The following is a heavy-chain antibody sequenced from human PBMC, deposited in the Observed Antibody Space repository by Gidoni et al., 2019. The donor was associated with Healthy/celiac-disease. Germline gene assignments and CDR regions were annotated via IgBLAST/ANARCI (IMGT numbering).Heavy chain of an antibody. CDR2: IWYDGSNK. CDR3: ARDLGYCSSTSCSTPLGMDV. CDR1: GFTFSSYG. D-gene: IGHD2-2*01. V-gene: IGHV3-33*01. Sequence: QVQLVESGGGVVQPGRSLRLSCAASGFTFSSYGLHWVRQAPGKGLEWVAVIWYDGSNKYYADSVKGRFTISRDNSKNTLYLQMNSLRAEDTAVYYCARDLGYCSSTSCSTPLGMDVWGQGTTVTVSS. J-gene: IGHJ6*02.